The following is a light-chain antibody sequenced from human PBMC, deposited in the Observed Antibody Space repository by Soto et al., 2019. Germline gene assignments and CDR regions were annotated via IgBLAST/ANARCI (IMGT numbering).Light chain of an antibody. J-gene: IGLJ3*02. V-gene: IGLV2-14*01. CDR1: SSDVGGYNY. CDR3: SSYTSSNTWV. Sequence: QSALTQPASVSGSPGQSITISCTGTSSDVGGYNYVSWYQQHPGKAPKVMIYEVSNRPSGVSNRFSGSKSGNMASLTISGLQAEDEADYYCSSYTSSNTWVFGGGTKLTVL. CDR2: EVS.